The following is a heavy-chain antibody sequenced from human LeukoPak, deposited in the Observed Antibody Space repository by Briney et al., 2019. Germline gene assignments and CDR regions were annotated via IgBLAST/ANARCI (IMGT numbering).Heavy chain of an antibody. V-gene: IGHV4-4*07. Sequence: SETLSLTCTVSGGSISSYYWHWIRHPAGKGLEWIGRIYSSGNSNYNSSLKSRVIMSVDTSKNQFSLKLSSVTAADTAVYYCARTKGGYEFLLDYWGQGTLVTVSS. J-gene: IGHJ4*02. CDR3: ARTKGGYEFLLDY. D-gene: IGHD5-12*01. CDR1: GGSISSYY. CDR2: IYSSGNS.